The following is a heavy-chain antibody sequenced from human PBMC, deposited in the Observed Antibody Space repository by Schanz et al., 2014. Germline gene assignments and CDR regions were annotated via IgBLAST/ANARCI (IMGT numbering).Heavy chain of an antibody. CDR2: IYDRGST. V-gene: IGHV4-59*08. CDR1: SDSISHYY. D-gene: IGHD4-17*01. CDR3: ARHRVYGAFDL. J-gene: IGHJ4*02. Sequence: QVQLQESGPGLVKPSETLSLTCTVPSDSISHYYLSWIRQPPGKELEWVAFIYDRGSTSYNPSLNSRPTISLDTAKTQFSLKLSSVTAADTAVYYCARHRVYGAFDLWGQGTLVTVSS.